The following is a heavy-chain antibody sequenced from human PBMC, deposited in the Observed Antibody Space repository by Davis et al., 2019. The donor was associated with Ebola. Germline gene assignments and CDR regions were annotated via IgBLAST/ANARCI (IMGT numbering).Heavy chain of an antibody. V-gene: IGHV4-34*01. J-gene: IGHJ5*02. CDR1: GGSFSGYY. CDR3: ARQGWSGYSLRHWLDP. Sequence: GSLRLSCAVYGGSFSGYYWSWIRQPPGKGLEWIGEINDSGSTNYNPSLKSRVTISVDTSKNQFSLKLRSVTAADTAVYYCARQGWSGYSLRHWLDPWGRGTLVTVSS. CDR2: INDSGST. D-gene: IGHD3-3*01.